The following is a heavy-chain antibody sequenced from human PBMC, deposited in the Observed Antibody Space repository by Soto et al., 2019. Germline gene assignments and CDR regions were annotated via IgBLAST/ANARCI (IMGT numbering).Heavy chain of an antibody. CDR2: ISWNSGSI. D-gene: IGHD6-13*01. Sequence: EVQLVESGGGLVQPGRSLRLSCAASGFTFDDYAMHWVRQAPGKGLEWVSGISWNSGSIGYADSVKGRFTISRDNAKNSLYLQMNSLRAEDTGLYYCAKDSSIAAAGTFNWGQGTLVTVSS. J-gene: IGHJ4*02. CDR1: GFTFDDYA. V-gene: IGHV3-9*01. CDR3: AKDSSIAAAGTFN.